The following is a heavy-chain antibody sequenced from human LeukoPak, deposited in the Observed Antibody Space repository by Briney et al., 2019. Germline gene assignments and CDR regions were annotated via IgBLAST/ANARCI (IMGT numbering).Heavy chain of an antibody. CDR2: ISAYNGNT. D-gene: IGHD2-15*01. Sequence: ASVKVSCKASGYTFTSYGISWVRQAPGQGLEWMGWISAYNGNTNYAQKLQGRVTMTTDTSTSTAYKELRSLRSDDTAVYYCAREPVVVVAAIRYDYWGQGTLVTVSS. CDR1: GYTFTSYG. CDR3: AREPVVVVAAIRYDY. J-gene: IGHJ4*02. V-gene: IGHV1-18*01.